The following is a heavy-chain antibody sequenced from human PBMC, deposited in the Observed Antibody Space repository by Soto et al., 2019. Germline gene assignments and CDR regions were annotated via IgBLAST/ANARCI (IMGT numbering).Heavy chain of an antibody. CDR3: ARGGYCSGGSCYSNYYYGMDG. CDR1: GGSVSSGSLY. D-gene: IGHD2-15*01. CDR2: IYYSGST. J-gene: IGHJ6*02. V-gene: IGHV4-61*01. Sequence: PSETLSLTCTVSGGSVSSGSLYWSWIRQPPGKGLEWIGYIYYSGSTNYNPSLKSRVTISVDTSKNQFSLKLSSVTAADTAVYYCARGGYCSGGSCYSNYYYGMDGWGQGTTVTVSS.